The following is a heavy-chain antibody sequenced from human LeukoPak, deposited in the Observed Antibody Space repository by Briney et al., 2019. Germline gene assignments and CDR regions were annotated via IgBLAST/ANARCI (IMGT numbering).Heavy chain of an antibody. Sequence: GGSLRLSCAASGFSFSDYYMTWIRQAPGKGLEWVSYISSSTGYTNYAASVKGRFTISRDNAKNSLYLQMNSLRAEDTAVYYCARQWLFDYWGQGTLVTVSS. D-gene: IGHD6-19*01. V-gene: IGHV3-11*03. CDR2: ISSSTGYT. CDR1: GFSFSDYY. CDR3: ARQWLFDY. J-gene: IGHJ4*02.